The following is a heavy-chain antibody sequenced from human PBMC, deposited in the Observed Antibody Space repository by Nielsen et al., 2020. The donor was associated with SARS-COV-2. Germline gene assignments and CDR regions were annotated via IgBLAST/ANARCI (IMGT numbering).Heavy chain of an antibody. CDR3: ARGIRPRHVFDI. Sequence: SETLSLTCTVSGGSIKTASYYWSWIRQHPGWGLEWVCYIYHTGSTYYNPSLASRVIISADMSKNQFSLELTSLTAADTAVYYCARGIRPRHVFDIWGQGTKVTVSS. V-gene: IGHV4-31*03. CDR1: GGSIKTASYY. CDR2: IYHTGST. J-gene: IGHJ3*02. D-gene: IGHD1-14*01.